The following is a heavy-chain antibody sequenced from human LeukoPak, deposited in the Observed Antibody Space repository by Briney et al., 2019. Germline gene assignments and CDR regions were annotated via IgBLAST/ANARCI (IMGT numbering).Heavy chain of an antibody. V-gene: IGHV4-39*01. J-gene: IGHJ5*02. CDR1: GGSISSSSYY. CDR3: ARHFGGYYYDSSGSPGWFDP. Sequence: PSETLSLTCTVSGGSISSSSYYWGWIRQPPGKGLEWIGSIYYSGSTYYNPSLKSRVTISVDTSKNQFSLKLSSVTAADTAVYYCARHFGGYYYDSSGSPGWFDPWGQGTPVTVSS. D-gene: IGHD3-22*01. CDR2: IYYSGST.